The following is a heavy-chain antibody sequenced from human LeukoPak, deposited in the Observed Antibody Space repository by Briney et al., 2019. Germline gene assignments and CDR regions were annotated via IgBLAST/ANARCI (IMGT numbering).Heavy chain of an antibody. Sequence: GGSLRLSCAASGFTFSSYGMHWVRQAPGKGLEWVAVISYDGSNKYYADSAKGRFTISRDNSKNTLYLQMNSLRAEDTAVYYCAKTTAAAGTKIGYYFDYWGQGTLVTVSS. CDR1: GFTFSSYG. CDR2: ISYDGSNK. J-gene: IGHJ4*02. D-gene: IGHD6-13*01. CDR3: AKTTAAAGTKIGYYFDY. V-gene: IGHV3-30*18.